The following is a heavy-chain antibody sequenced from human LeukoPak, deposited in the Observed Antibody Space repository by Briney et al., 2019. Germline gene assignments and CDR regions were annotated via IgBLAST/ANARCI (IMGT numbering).Heavy chain of an antibody. CDR3: ARGYQLLRY. CDR1: GGSFSGYY. CDR2: INHSGST. V-gene: IGHV4-34*01. D-gene: IGHD2-2*01. Sequence: TPSETLSLTCAVYGGSFSGYYWSWIRQPPGKGLEWIGEINHSGSTNYNPSLKSRVTISVDTSKNQFSLKLSSVTAADTAVYYCARGYQLLRYWGQGTLVTVSS. J-gene: IGHJ4*02.